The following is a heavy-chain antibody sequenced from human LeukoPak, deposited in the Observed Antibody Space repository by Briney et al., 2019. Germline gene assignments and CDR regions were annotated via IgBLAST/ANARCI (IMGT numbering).Heavy chain of an antibody. J-gene: IGHJ4*02. CDR2: IRYDGSNK. CDR1: GFSFSDYA. V-gene: IGHV3-30*02. CDR3: ARGIDY. Sequence: GGSLRLSCAASGFSFSDYAIYWVRQTPGKGLEWVAFIRYDGSNKIYADSVKGRFTISRDTSKNMVFLQMNSLRVEDTAVYYCARGIDYWGRGTLVTVSS.